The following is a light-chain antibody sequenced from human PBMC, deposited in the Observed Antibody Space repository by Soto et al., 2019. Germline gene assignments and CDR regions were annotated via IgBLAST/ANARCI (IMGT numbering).Light chain of an antibody. V-gene: IGKV3-20*01. J-gene: IGKJ5*01. CDR2: GAS. Sequence: EIVLKQSPGTLSLTPGERASLSCRASQSFVSTYLAWYQQKPGQAPRLLIYGASTRATGIPDRFSGGGSGTDFTLTLSRLEPEDFAVYYCQQRHMWPITFGQGTRLEI. CDR3: QQRHMWPIT. CDR1: QSFVSTY.